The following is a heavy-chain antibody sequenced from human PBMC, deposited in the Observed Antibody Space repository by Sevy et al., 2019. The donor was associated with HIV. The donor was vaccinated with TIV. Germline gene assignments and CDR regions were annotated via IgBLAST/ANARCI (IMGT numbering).Heavy chain of an antibody. CDR2: IYYSGST. J-gene: IGHJ4*02. Sequence: SETLSLTCTVSGGSISSYYWSWIRQPPGKGLEWIGYIYYSGSTNYNPSLKSRVTISVDTSKNQFSLKLSSVTAADTAVYYCASGGRHYYDSSGYYEFGTFDYWGQGTLVTLSS. CDR1: GGSISSYY. V-gene: IGHV4-59*01. D-gene: IGHD3-22*01. CDR3: ASGGRHYYDSSGYYEFGTFDY.